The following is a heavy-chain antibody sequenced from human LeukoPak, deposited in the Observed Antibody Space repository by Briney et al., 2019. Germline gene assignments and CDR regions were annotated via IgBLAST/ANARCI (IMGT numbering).Heavy chain of an antibody. J-gene: IGHJ4*02. Sequence: PSETLSLTCTVSGGSVSSGSYYWSWIRQPPGKGLEWIGYIYYSGSTNYNPSLKSRVTISVDTSKNQFSLKLSSVTAADTAVYYCARDLRGTTVTLFDYWGQGTLVTVSS. V-gene: IGHV4-61*01. CDR1: GGSVSSGSYY. CDR2: IYYSGST. CDR3: ARDLRGTTVTLFDY. D-gene: IGHD4-17*01.